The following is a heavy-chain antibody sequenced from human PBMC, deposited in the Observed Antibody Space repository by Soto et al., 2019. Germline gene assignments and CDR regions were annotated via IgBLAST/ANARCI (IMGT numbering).Heavy chain of an antibody. J-gene: IGHJ2*01. CDR3: ARGLYDYGGYWYFDL. D-gene: IGHD4-17*01. V-gene: IGHV4-31*03. CDR1: GGSISTGGQF. Sequence: QVQLQESGPGLVKPSQTLSLTCTVSGGSISTGGQFWSWIRQHPGKGLEWIGYIYYTGSSYFNPSLKGRVSLSVDTSENQFSLKLTSVTAADTAVYYCARGLYDYGGYWYFDLWGRGTLVTVSS. CDR2: IYYTGSS.